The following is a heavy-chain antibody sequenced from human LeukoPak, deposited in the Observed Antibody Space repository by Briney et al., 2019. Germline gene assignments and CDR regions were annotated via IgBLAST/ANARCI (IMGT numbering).Heavy chain of an antibody. V-gene: IGHV4-34*01. CDR1: GGSFSGYY. Sequence: SETLSLTCAVYGGSFSGYYWSWIRQPPGKGLEWSGEINHSGSTNYNPSLKSRVTISVDTSKNQFSLKLSSVTAADPAVYYCARDPSLVVPAATPYYGMDVWGQGTTVTVSS. CDR2: INHSGST. CDR3: ARDPSLVVPAATPYYGMDV. D-gene: IGHD2-2*02. J-gene: IGHJ6*02.